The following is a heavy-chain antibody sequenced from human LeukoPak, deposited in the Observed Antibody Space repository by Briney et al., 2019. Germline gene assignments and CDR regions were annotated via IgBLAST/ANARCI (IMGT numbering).Heavy chain of an antibody. Sequence: PSETLSLTCAVYGGSFSGYYWSWIRQPPGKGPEWIGEINHSGSTNYNPSLKSRVTISVDTSKNQFSLKLSSVTAADTAVYYCARDRYYYGSGSYFPYGMDVWGQGTTVTVSS. D-gene: IGHD3-10*01. CDR1: GGSFSGYY. CDR3: ARDRYYYGSGSYFPYGMDV. CDR2: INHSGST. V-gene: IGHV4-34*01. J-gene: IGHJ6*02.